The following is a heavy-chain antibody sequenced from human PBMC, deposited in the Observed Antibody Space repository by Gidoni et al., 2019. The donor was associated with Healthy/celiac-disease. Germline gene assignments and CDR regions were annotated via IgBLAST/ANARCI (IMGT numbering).Heavy chain of an antibody. CDR1: GGTFSSYA. CDR3: ALGYCSSTSCRPPYYYYGMDV. Sequence: QVQLVQSGAEVKKPGSSVKVSCKASGGTFSSYAISWVRQAPGQGLEWMGRIIPILGIANYAQKFQGRVTITADKSTSTAYMELSSLRSEDTAVYYCALGYCSSTSCRPPYYYYGMDVWGQGTTVTVSS. V-gene: IGHV1-69*04. CDR2: IIPILGIA. J-gene: IGHJ6*02. D-gene: IGHD2-2*01.